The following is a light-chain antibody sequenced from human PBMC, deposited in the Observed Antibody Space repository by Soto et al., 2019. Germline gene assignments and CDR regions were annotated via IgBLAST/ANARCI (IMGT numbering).Light chain of an antibody. CDR1: QSVTSN. J-gene: IGKJ1*01. CDR3: QQYNNWPPKWT. CDR2: GAS. Sequence: EIVLTQSPGTLSLSPGERATLSCGASQSVTSNYLAWYQQKPGQAPRLLIFGASIRVTGIPDRFIGSGSGTEFTLNISSLQSEDFAVYYCQQYNNWPPKWTFGQGTKVDIK. V-gene: IGKV3D-15*01.